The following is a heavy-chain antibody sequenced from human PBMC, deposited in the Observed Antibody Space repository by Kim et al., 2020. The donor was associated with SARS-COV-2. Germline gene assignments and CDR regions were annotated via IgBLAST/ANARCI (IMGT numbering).Heavy chain of an antibody. D-gene: IGHD4-17*01. Sequence: LQGRVTMHTDTSTSTAYMELRSLRSEDTAVYYCARDRDYGGNSVLVAFDIWGQGTMVTVSS. CDR3: ARDRDYGGNSVLVAFDI. V-gene: IGHV1-18*01. J-gene: IGHJ3*02.